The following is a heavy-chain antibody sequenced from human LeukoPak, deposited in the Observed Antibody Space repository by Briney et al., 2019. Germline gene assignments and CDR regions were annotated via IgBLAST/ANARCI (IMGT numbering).Heavy chain of an antibody. D-gene: IGHD1-26*01. CDR1: GGSISSSSYY. J-gene: IGHJ4*02. CDR3: ARGLSGSYYQIDY. V-gene: IGHV4-39*07. Sequence: PSETLPLTCTVSGGSISSSSYYWGWIRQPPGKGLEWIGSIYYSGSTYYNPSLKSRVTISVDTSKNQFSLKLNSVTAADTAVYYCARGLSGSYYQIDYWGQGTLVTVSS. CDR2: IYYSGST.